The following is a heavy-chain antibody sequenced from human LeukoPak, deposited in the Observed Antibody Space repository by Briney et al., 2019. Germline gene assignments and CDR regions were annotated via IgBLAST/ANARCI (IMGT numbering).Heavy chain of an antibody. Sequence: PETLSLTCTVSGGSISNYYWSWIRQPPGKGLEWIGYIYYSGSTNYNPSLKSRVTISVDTSKNQFSLKLSSVTAADTAVYYCARVRRGAYGSGIYYYYGMDVWGQGTTVTVSS. CDR2: IYYSGST. CDR1: GGSISNYY. CDR3: ARVRRGAYGSGIYYYYGMDV. J-gene: IGHJ6*02. D-gene: IGHD3-10*01. V-gene: IGHV4-59*01.